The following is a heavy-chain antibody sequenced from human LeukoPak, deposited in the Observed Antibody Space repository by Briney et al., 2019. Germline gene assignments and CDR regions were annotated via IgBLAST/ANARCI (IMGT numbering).Heavy chain of an antibody. V-gene: IGHV3-30-3*01. CDR3: ARDRGSGYGDYGEGDY. Sequence: GGSLRLSCAASGFTFSSYAMHWVRQAPGKGLEWVAVISYDGSNKYYADSVKGRFTISRDNSKNTLYPQMNSLRAEDTAVYYCARDRGSGYGDYGEGDYWGQGTLVTVSS. CDR2: ISYDGSNK. J-gene: IGHJ4*02. D-gene: IGHD4-17*01. CDR1: GFTFSSYA.